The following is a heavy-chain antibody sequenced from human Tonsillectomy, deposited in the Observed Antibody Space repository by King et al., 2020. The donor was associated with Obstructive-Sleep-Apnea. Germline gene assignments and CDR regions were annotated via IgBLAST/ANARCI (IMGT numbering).Heavy chain of an antibody. CDR3: AKEGANGWFDP. CDR2: IWYDGSNK. CDR1: GFTFSSYG. J-gene: IGHJ5*02. Sequence: VQLVESGGGVVQPGRSLRLSCAASGFTFSSYGMHWVRQAPGKGLEGVAVIWYDGSNKYYADSVKGRFTISRDNSKNPLYLQMNSLRAEDTAVYYCAKEGANGWFDPWGQGTLVTVSS. V-gene: IGHV3-33*06. D-gene: IGHD4/OR15-4a*01.